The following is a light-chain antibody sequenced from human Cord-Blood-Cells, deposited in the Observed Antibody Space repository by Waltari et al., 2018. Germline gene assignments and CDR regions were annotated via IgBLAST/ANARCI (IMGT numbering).Light chain of an antibody. J-gene: IGLJ2*01. V-gene: IGLV2-8*01. Sequence: QSALPQPPSASGSPGQSVTISCPGTSSYVGGYNYVPWYQQHPGKAPNLMIYEVSKRPSGVPDRFSGSKSGNTASLTVSGLQAEDEADYYCSSYAGSNNFGVFGGGTKLTVL. CDR2: EVS. CDR3: SSYAGSNNFGV. CDR1: SSYVGGYNY.